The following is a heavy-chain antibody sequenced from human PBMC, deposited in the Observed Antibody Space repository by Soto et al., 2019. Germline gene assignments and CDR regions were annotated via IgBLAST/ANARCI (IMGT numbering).Heavy chain of an antibody. Sequence: GGSLRISCAACGYTFSNAWMDWVRQGPGKDLEWVGRIKSKTDGGTTDYAAPVKGRFTISRDDSKNTLYLQMNSLKTEDTAVYYCTTGEYYGSGSYGSGGDYYYGMDVWGQGTTVTVSS. CDR1: GYTFSNAW. J-gene: IGHJ6*02. CDR3: TTGEYYGSGSYGSGGDYYYGMDV. V-gene: IGHV3-15*07. CDR2: IKSKTDGGTT. D-gene: IGHD3-10*01.